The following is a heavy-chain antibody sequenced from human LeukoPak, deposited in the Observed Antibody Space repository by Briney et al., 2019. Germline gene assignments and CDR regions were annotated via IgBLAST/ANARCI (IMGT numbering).Heavy chain of an antibody. V-gene: IGHV3-23*01. Sequence: PGGSLRLSCAVSGFTFSSYAMSWVRQPPGKGLEWVSAINGGGESPFYADSVKGRFTISRDNSKNTLYLQMNSLRAEDTAVYYCATMGVVVPTAREYYFDYWGQGTLVTVSS. CDR3: ATMGVVVPTAREYYFDY. D-gene: IGHD2-2*01. CDR2: INGGGESP. CDR1: GFTFSSYA. J-gene: IGHJ4*02.